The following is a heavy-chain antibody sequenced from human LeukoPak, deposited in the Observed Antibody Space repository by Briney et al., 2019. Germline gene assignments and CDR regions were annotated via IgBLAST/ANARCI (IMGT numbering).Heavy chain of an antibody. Sequence: ASVKVSCKASGYTFTGYYMHWVRQAPGQGLEWMGRINPNSGGTNYAQKFQGRVTMTRDTFISTAYMELSRLRSDDTAVYYCARSVGAAAGTYYYGMDVWGQGTTVTVSS. D-gene: IGHD6-13*01. CDR1: GYTFTGYY. CDR3: ARSVGAAAGTYYYGMDV. J-gene: IGHJ6*02. V-gene: IGHV1-2*06. CDR2: INPNSGGT.